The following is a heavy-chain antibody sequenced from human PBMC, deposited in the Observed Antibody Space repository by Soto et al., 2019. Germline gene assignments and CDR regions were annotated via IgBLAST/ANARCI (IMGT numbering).Heavy chain of an antibody. CDR3: ARVCPDRYYYSSGYCSPLDY. CDR2: SIPMFGTA. J-gene: IGHJ4*02. D-gene: IGHD3-22*01. V-gene: IGHV1-69*01. Sequence: QVQLVQSGAEVKKPGSSVKVSCKASGDTFSSYAINWVRQAPGQGLEWMGGSIPMFGTANYAQKVTGRVTITTGESTSTVYMELSSLRSEDTGVYYCARVCPDRYYYSSGYCSPLDYWGGGTLVTVSS. CDR1: GDTFSSYA.